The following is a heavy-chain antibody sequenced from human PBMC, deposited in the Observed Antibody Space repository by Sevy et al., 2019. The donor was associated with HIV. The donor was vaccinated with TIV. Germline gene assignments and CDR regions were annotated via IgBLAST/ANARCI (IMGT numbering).Heavy chain of an antibody. V-gene: IGHV1-46*01. Sequence: ASVKVSCKTSGYTFTTFYIHWVRQAPGQGLEWMGIIIPSGGSTTYAQKFQDRVTITRDTSTSTVYMELSSLISDDTAVYYCASGIGVWGQRTLVTDSS. CDR3: ASGIGV. D-gene: IGHD3-10*01. CDR2: IIPSGGST. CDR1: GYTFTTFY. J-gene: IGHJ4*02.